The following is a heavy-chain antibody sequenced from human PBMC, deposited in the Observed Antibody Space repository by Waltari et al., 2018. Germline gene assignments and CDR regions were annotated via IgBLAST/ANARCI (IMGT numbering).Heavy chain of an antibody. D-gene: IGHD6-13*01. J-gene: IGHJ4*02. CDR3: ARRGIAAATY. Sequence: QVQLQESGPGLVKPSETLSLTCAVSGYSISSGYYWGWIRQTPGKGLEWHGSIYHSGSTYYNPSLKRRVTISVDTSKNQFSLKLSSVTAADTAVYYCARRGIAAATYWGQGTLVTVSS. CDR2: IYHSGST. CDR1: GYSISSGYY. V-gene: IGHV4-38-2*01.